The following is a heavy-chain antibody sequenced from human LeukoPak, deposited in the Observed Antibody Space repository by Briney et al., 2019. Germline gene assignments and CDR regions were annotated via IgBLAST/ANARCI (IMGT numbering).Heavy chain of an antibody. V-gene: IGHV3-9*03. J-gene: IGHJ4*02. CDR3: AKDMGGHIVVGNYFDY. CDR1: GFTFDDYA. Sequence: GRSLRLSCAASGFTFDDYAMHWVRQAPGKGLEWVSGISWNSGSIGYADSVKGRFTISRDNAKNSLYLQMSSLRAEDMALYYCAKDMGGHIVVGNYFDYWGQGTLVTVSS. D-gene: IGHD2-21*01. CDR2: ISWNSGSI.